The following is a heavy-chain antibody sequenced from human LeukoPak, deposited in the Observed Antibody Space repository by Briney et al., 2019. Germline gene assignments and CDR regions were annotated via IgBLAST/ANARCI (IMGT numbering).Heavy chain of an antibody. CDR3: ARENSGSYREFDY. J-gene: IGHJ4*02. Sequence: SETLSLTCTVSGGSISSYYWSWIRQPAGKGLEWIGRIYTSGSTNYNASLKSRVSMSVDTSKNQFSLRLSSVTAADTALFYCARENSGSYREFDYWGQGTLVTVSS. D-gene: IGHD1-26*01. CDR1: GGSISSYY. V-gene: IGHV4-4*07. CDR2: IYTSGST.